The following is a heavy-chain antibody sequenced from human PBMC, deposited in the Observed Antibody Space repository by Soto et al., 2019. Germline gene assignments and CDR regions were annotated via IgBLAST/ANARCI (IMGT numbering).Heavy chain of an antibody. Sequence: EVQLLEAGGGLVQPGGSLRLSCAASGFTFSHYAMSWVRQATGKGLEWVSSISSSGSSTYYADSVKGRVTISTDHSKNILYLQMDNLRVEDTAIYYCAMAGELYYFDYRGQGTLVSVSS. CDR3: AMAGELYYFDY. CDR2: ISSSGSST. D-gene: IGHD1-26*01. V-gene: IGHV3-23*01. J-gene: IGHJ4*02. CDR1: GFTFSHYA.